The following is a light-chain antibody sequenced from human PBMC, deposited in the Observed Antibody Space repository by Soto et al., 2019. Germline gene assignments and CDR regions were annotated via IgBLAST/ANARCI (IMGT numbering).Light chain of an antibody. CDR1: QSVSTF. CDR2: DTF. V-gene: IGKV3-11*01. CDR3: QQRAHWPMP. Sequence: EVVLTQSPATLSLSPGERVTLSCRASQSVSTFVAWYQHKPGQAPRPLIYDTFKRATGVPDRFSGGGSETDFTLTISSLEPEDFAVYYCQQRAHWPMPFGHGTRLE. J-gene: IGKJ5*01.